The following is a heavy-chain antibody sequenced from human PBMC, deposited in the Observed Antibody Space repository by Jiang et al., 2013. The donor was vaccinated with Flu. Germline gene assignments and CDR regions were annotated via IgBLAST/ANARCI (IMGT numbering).Heavy chain of an antibody. D-gene: IGHD3-9*01. CDR2: IYYSGST. J-gene: IGHJ6*03. CDR1: GGSISSHY. CDR3: ASSLDILTGYYDYYYYMDV. Sequence: SGPGLVKPSETLSLTCTVSGGSISSHYWSWIRQPPGKGLEWIGYIYYSGSTNYNPSLKSRVTISVDTSKNQFSLKLSSVTAADTAVYYCASSLDILTGYYDYYYYMDVWGKGTTVTVSS. V-gene: IGHV4-59*11.